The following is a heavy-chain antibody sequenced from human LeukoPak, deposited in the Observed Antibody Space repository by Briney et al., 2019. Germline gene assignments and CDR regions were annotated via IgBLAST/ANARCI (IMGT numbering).Heavy chain of an antibody. D-gene: IGHD2-15*01. CDR1: GFILNSYG. CDR3: AKAPVTSCRGAFCYPLDS. Sequence: GGSLRLSCAASGFILNSYGMSWFRQAPGKGLDWVSAISGSGGSTYYADSVKGRFTISRDSSKNTLYLQMNSLRAEDAAIYYCAKAPVTSCRGAFCYPLDSWDQGTLVTVSS. V-gene: IGHV3-23*01. J-gene: IGHJ4*02. CDR2: ISGSGGST.